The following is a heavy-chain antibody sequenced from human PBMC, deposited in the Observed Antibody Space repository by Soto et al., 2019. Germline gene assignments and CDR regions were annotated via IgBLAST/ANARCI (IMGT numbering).Heavy chain of an antibody. CDR3: VRDRYPWYLDV. CDR1: GFTFSGYG. D-gene: IGHD1-20*01. J-gene: IGHJ2*01. V-gene: IGHV3-33*01. CDR2: IGTDGSKK. Sequence: QVQLVESGGGVVQPGMSLRLSCAASGFTFSGYGMHWVRQAPGKGLEWMAYIGTDGSKKYYADSVQGRITVSRDNSKNTLYLQMSSLRAEDTAVYYCVRDRYPWYLDVWGRGTLATVS.